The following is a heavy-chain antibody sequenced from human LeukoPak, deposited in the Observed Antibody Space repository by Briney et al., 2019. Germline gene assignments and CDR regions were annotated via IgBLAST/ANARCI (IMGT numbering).Heavy chain of an antibody. CDR3: ARASYVRIFGVFNFDY. D-gene: IGHD3-3*01. J-gene: IGHJ4*02. V-gene: IGHV4-39*07. Sequence: WETLSLTCTVSGGSISSSSYYWGWIRQPPGKGLECIGSIYYSGSTYYNPSLKSRVTISVDTSKNQFSLKLSSVTAADTAVYYCARASYVRIFGVFNFDYWGQGTLVTVSS. CDR1: GGSISSSSYY. CDR2: IYYSGST.